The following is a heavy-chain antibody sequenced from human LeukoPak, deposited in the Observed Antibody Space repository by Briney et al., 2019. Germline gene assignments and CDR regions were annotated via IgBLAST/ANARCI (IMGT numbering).Heavy chain of an antibody. CDR3: ARDLRFLEWAFDY. D-gene: IGHD3-3*01. Sequence: PGRSLRLSCAASGFTFSSYAKHWVRQAPGKGLEWVAVISYDGSNKYYADSVKGRFTISRDNSKNTLYLQMNSLRAEDTAVYYCARDLRFLEWAFDYWGQGTLVTVSS. CDR1: GFTFSSYA. V-gene: IGHV3-30*04. CDR2: ISYDGSNK. J-gene: IGHJ4*02.